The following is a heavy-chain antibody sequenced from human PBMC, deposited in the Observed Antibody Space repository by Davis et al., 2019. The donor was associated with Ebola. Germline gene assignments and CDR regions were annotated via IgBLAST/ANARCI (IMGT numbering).Heavy chain of an antibody. V-gene: IGHV1-69*13. Sequence: SVKVSCKASGCTFSSYAISWVRQAPGQGLEWMGGIIPIFGTANYAQKFQGRVTITADESTSTAYMELSSLRSEDTAVYYCARGYPNLDYGERGAFDIWGQGTMVTVSS. CDR3: ARGYPNLDYGERGAFDI. J-gene: IGHJ3*02. CDR1: GCTFSSYA. CDR2: IIPIFGTA. D-gene: IGHD4-17*01.